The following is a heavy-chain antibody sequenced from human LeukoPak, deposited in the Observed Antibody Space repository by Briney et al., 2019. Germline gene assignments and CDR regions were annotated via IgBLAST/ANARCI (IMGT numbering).Heavy chain of an antibody. J-gene: IGHJ3*02. CDR1: GFTFSDYY. Sequence: GRSLRLFCAASGFTFSDYYMSWIRQAPGKGLEWVSYISSSGSTIYYADSVKGRFTISRDNSKNTLYLQMNSLRAEDTAVYYCAKDPAGHVSAFDIWGQGTMVTVSS. CDR2: ISSSGSTI. CDR3: AKDPAGHVSAFDI. V-gene: IGHV3-11*01.